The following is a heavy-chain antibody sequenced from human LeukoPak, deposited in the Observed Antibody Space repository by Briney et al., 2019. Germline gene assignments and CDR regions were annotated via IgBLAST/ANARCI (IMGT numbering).Heavy chain of an antibody. Sequence: PGRSLRLSCAASGFTFSSYAMHWVRQAPGKGLEWVAVISYDGSNKYYADSVKGRFTISRDNSKNTLYLQMNSLRAEDTAVYYCARGGDIGDGMDVWGQGTTVTVSS. D-gene: IGHD5-12*01. CDR2: ISYDGSNK. V-gene: IGHV3-30*04. CDR3: ARGGDIGDGMDV. J-gene: IGHJ6*02. CDR1: GFTFSSYA.